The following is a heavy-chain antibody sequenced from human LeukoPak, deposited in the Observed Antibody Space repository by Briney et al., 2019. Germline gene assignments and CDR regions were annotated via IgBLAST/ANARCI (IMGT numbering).Heavy chain of an antibody. D-gene: IGHD6-6*01. CDR1: GLTFSTNY. CDR3: ARDNSSRLDY. CDR2: IYRGGSA. J-gene: IGHJ4*02. V-gene: IGHV3-66*01. Sequence: GGSLRLSCAASGLTFSTNYMSWVRQAPGKGLEWVSVIYRGGSAYYADSVKGRFTISRDNSKNTLYLQMNSLRVEDTAVYYCARDNSSRLDYWGQGTLVTVSS.